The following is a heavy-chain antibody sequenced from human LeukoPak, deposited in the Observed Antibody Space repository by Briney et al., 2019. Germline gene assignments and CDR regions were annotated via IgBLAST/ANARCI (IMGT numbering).Heavy chain of an antibody. CDR3: ARQFSRIVGAPGGWFDP. D-gene: IGHD1-26*01. Sequence: GESLKISCKGSGYSFTSYWIGWVRQMPGKGLEWMGIIYPGDSDTRYSPSFQGQVTISADKPISTAYLQWSSLKASDTAMYYCARQFSRIVGAPGGWFDPWGQGTLVTVSS. CDR2: IYPGDSDT. CDR1: GYSFTSYW. J-gene: IGHJ5*02. V-gene: IGHV5-51*01.